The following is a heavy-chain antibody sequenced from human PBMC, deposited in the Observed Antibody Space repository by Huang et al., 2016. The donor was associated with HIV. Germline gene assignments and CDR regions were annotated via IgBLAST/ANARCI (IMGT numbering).Heavy chain of an antibody. CDR1: GYSFSNYG. D-gene: IGHD3-3*01. CDR3: ARDIGVAEFDY. CDR2: ISAYNGNT. J-gene: IGHJ4*02. Sequence: QVQLVQSGAEVKKPGASVKVSCTASGYSFSNYGISWVRQAPGQGREWMAGISAYNGNTNSAQKVQDRVSMTTDTSTNTAYMERRSLRSDDTAVYYCARDIGVAEFDYWGQGTLVTVSS. V-gene: IGHV1-18*01.